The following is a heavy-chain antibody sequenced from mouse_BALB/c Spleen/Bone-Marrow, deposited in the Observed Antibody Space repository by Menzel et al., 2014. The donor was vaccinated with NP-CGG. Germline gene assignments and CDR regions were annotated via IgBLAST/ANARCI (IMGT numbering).Heavy chain of an antibody. Sequence: DVKLVESGGGLVQPGGSRKLSCAASGFTFSSFGMHWVRQAPEKGLEWVAYIISGSSTIYYADTVMGRFTISRDNPKNTLFLQMTSLRSEDTAMYYCARSGSSSGYFDYWGQGTTLTVSS. D-gene: IGHD1-1*01. CDR3: ARSGSSSGYFDY. J-gene: IGHJ2*01. CDR2: IISGSSTI. CDR1: GFTFSSFG. V-gene: IGHV5-17*02.